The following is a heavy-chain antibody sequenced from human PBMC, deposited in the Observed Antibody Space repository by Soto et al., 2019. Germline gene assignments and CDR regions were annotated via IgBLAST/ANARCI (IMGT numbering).Heavy chain of an antibody. V-gene: IGHV3-30-3*01. CDR3: AREDDYGYRYINYGLDV. CDR2: ISFDGSKK. Sequence: GSLRLSCAASGFTFNIYALHWVRQAPGKGLEWVAVISFDGSKKYYSDSVKGRFTISRDNLKNTLYLQMNNLRVEDAALYFCAREDDYGYRYINYGLDVWGQGTTVTVSS. J-gene: IGHJ6*02. CDR1: GFTFNIYA. D-gene: IGHD4-17*01.